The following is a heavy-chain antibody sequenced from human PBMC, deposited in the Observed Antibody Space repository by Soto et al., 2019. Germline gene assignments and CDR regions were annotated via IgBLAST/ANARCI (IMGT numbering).Heavy chain of an antibody. J-gene: IGHJ6*02. CDR1: GFTFSTYG. CDR3: ARVDCTGGSCRPYYYYGMDV. CDR2: IWYDGSQK. V-gene: IGHV3-33*01. Sequence: QVQLVESGGGVVQPGRSLRLSCAASGFTFSTYGMNWVRQAPGKGLEWVAVIWYDGSQKYYADSVKGRFTVSRDNSKNTLYLQVNNLRVEDTAVYYCARVDCTGGSCRPYYYYGMDVWGQGTTVTVSS. D-gene: IGHD2-15*01.